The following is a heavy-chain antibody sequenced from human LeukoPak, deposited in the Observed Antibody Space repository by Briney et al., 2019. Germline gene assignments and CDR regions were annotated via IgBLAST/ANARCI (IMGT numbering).Heavy chain of an antibody. D-gene: IGHD3-22*01. Sequence: SETLSLTCAVYGGSFSGYYWSWIRQPPGKGLEWIGEINHSGSTNYNPSLKSRVTISVDTSKNQFSLELSSVTAADTAVYYCARDNGGLSSSGYLLDYYFDYWGQGTLVTVSS. CDR1: GGSFSGYY. V-gene: IGHV4-34*01. CDR2: INHSGST. J-gene: IGHJ4*02. CDR3: ARDNGGLSSSGYLLDYYFDY.